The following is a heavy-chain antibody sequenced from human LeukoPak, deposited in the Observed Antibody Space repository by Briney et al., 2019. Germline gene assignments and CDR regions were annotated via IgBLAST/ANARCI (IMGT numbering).Heavy chain of an antibody. D-gene: IGHD3-10*01. CDR3: AIGGSGNFYQRFDY. CDR2: IDSDGSST. V-gene: IGHV3-74*01. CDR1: GFTFSRNW. J-gene: IGHJ4*02. Sequence: GGSLSLSCAASGFTFSRNWMHWVRQAPGKGLVWVSRIDSDGSSTTYADSVKGRFIISRDNAKNTLYLQMNSLRAEDTAVYYCAIGGSGNFYQRFDYWGQGTLVTVSS.